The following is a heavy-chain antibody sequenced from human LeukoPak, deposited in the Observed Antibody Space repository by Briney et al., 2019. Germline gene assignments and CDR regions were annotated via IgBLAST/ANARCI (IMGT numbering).Heavy chain of an antibody. CDR1: GFTFTSYG. Sequence: GGSLRLSCAASGFTFTSYGMTWVRQAPGKGLEWDSSISSSSSYIYYSDSVKGRFTISRDISKYTLYLQMNSLRAEDTAVYYCAKDPGGWFGELFFDYWGQGTLVTVSS. D-gene: IGHD3-10*01. CDR3: AKDPGGWFGELFFDY. V-gene: IGHV3-21*04. CDR2: ISSSSSYI. J-gene: IGHJ4*02.